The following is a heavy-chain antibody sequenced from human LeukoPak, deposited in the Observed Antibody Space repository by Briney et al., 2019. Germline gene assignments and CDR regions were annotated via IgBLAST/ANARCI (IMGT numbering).Heavy chain of an antibody. Sequence: SETLSLTCTVSGGSISSYYWSWIRQPPGKGLEWIGYIYYSGSTNYNPSLKSRVTISVDTSKNQFSLKLSSVTAADTAVYYCASYHCSSTSCRFDYWGQGTLVTASS. D-gene: IGHD2-2*01. CDR3: ASYHCSSTSCRFDY. J-gene: IGHJ4*02. CDR2: IYYSGST. V-gene: IGHV4-59*01. CDR1: GGSISSYY.